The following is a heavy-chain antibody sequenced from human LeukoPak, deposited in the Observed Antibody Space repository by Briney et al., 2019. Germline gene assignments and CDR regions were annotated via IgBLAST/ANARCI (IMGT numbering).Heavy chain of an antibody. J-gene: IGHJ4*02. V-gene: IGHV4-59*12. Sequence: PSETLSLTCTVSGGSISSYYWSWIRQPPGKGLEWIGYIYYSESANYNPSLKSRVTISVDTSKNQFSLKLNSVTAADTAVYYCARGYGSGSYYAYWGQGTLVTVSS. CDR3: ARGYGSGSYYAY. CDR2: IYYSESA. CDR1: GGSISSYY. D-gene: IGHD3-10*01.